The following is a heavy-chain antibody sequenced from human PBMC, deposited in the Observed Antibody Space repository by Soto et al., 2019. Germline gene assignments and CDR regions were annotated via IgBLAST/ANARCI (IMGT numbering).Heavy chain of an antibody. D-gene: IGHD6-19*01. CDR3: VRGEGGWETY. J-gene: IGHJ4*02. Sequence: EVQLMESGGGLVQPGGSLRLSCAASGFTFSSYWMHWVRQAPGKGLVWVSRINSDGSSTTYADSVKGRFTISRDNAKNTLYLQMNRLRAVDTAVYYCVRGEGGWETYWGQGTLVTVST. CDR1: GFTFSSYW. CDR2: INSDGSST. V-gene: IGHV3-74*01.